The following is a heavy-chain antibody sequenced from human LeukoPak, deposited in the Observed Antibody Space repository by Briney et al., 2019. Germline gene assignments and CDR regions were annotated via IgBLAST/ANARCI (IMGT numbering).Heavy chain of an antibody. CDR2: INPNSGGT. Sequence: ASVKVSCKASEYTFTDYYIHWVRQAPGQGLEWMGWINPNSGGTNYAQKFQGRVTVTRDTSISTAYMELSRLKSDDTAVYYCARYDSGINWFDPWGQGTLVTVSS. D-gene: IGHD1-26*01. J-gene: IGHJ5*02. CDR3: ARYDSGINWFDP. V-gene: IGHV1-2*02. CDR1: EYTFTDYY.